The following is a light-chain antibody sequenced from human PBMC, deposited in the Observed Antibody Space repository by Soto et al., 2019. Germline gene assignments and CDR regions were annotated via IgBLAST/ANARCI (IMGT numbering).Light chain of an antibody. J-gene: IGKJ2*01. CDR1: QSVVHSTGETY. CDR2: KVS. V-gene: IGKV2-30*02. Sequence: DVVMTQSPLSLPVTLGQPASISCRSSQSVVHSTGETYLNWFQQRPGHSPRRLIYKVSNRDSGVPDRFSGSGSGTDFTLKISRVEAEDVGVYYCKQGTHWPGTLGQGTKLEIK. CDR3: KQGTHWPGT.